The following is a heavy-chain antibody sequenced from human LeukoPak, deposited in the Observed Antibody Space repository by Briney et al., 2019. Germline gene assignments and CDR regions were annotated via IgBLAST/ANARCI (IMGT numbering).Heavy chain of an antibody. J-gene: IGHJ5*02. CDR1: GYSFSNYY. D-gene: IGHD3-16*01. CDR2: MYPCGSDI. V-gene: IGHV5-51*01. CDR3: ARGAYGHNWFDP. Sequence: GESLKISCKGSGYSFSNYYIDGVRQMPGKGLEWMGVMYPCGSDIRYSPSFQGQVTISADKSISTASLQWSSLTASDTAMYYCARGAYGHNWFDPWGQGTLVTVSS.